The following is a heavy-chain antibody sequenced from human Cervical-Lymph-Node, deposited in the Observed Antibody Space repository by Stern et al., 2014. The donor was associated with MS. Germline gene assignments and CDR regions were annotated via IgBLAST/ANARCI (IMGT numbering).Heavy chain of an antibody. V-gene: IGHV4-4*02. CDR2: VDLSRST. J-gene: IGHJ4*02. Sequence: QLQLQETGPGLVKPSGTLSLTCAVSGGPLSSSNWWRWVRQPPGKGLEWIGKVDLSRSTNYNPSIKRRVALSVDKSRNEFFLKLSSGAAADTAVYYCAREWSQTGDYFDYWGQGTLVTVSS. CDR1: GGPLSSSNW. CDR3: AREWSQTGDYFDY. D-gene: IGHD3-3*01.